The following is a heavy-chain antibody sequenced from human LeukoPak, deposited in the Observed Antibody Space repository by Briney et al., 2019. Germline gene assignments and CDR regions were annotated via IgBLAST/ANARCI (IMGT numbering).Heavy chain of an antibody. Sequence: GGSLRLSCAASGFTFSIYAISSVRQAPGKGLERVSGISGSGSTTYYADSVKGRFTISRDNSKKTLYLQMNSLRAEDTAVYYCAKDQGEQWLVKSFVYWGQGTLVTVSS. D-gene: IGHD6-19*01. CDR3: AKDQGEQWLVKSFVY. CDR2: ISGSGSTT. J-gene: IGHJ4*02. V-gene: IGHV3-23*01. CDR1: GFTFSIYA.